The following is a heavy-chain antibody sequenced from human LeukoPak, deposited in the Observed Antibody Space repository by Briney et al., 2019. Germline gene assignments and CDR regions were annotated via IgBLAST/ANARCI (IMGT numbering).Heavy chain of an antibody. V-gene: IGHV3-30-3*01. CDR3: ARTHDYGDHYDAFDI. CDR2: ISYDGSNK. J-gene: IGHJ3*02. CDR1: GFTFSSYA. D-gene: IGHD4-17*01. Sequence: PGGSLRLSCAASGFTFSSYAMSWVRQAPGKGLEWVAVISYDGSNKYYADSVKGRFTISRDNSKNTLYLQMNSLRAEDTAVYYCARTHDYGDHYDAFDIWGQGTMVTVSS.